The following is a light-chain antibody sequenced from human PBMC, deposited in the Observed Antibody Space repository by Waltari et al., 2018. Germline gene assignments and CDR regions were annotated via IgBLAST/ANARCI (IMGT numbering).Light chain of an antibody. CDR3: QHYVNLPAT. J-gene: IGKJ1*01. CDR2: NVF. V-gene: IGKV3-20*01. Sequence: IALTQSPGTLSMSPGEGVTLSCRASQSLNRALAWYQQKPGQAPRLLIYNVFNRATDIPDRFSGSGSGTEFSLTISRLEPEDFAVYYCQHYVNLPATFGQGTRVEIK. CDR1: QSLNRA.